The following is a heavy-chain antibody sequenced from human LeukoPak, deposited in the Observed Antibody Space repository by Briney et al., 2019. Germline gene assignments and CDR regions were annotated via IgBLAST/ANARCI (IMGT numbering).Heavy chain of an antibody. CDR2: INHSGST. J-gene: IGHJ4*02. D-gene: IGHD3-10*01. CDR1: GGSISSSSFH. Sequence: PSETLSLTCTVSGGSISSSSFHWGCIRQPPGKGLEWIGEINHSGSTNYNPSLKSRVTISVDTSKNQFSLKLSSVTAADTAVYYCARVRITMVRGPLGYWGQGTLVTVSS. V-gene: IGHV4-39*07. CDR3: ARVRITMVRGPLGY.